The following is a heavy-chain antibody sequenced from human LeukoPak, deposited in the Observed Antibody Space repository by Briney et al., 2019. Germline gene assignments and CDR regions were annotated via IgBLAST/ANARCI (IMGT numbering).Heavy chain of an antibody. V-gene: IGHV4-38-2*02. Sequence: SETLSLTCTVSGYSISSGYYWGWIRQPPGKGLEWIGSIYHSGSTYYNPSLKSRVTISVDTSKNQFSLKLSSVTAADTAVYYCARASEQTYYYDSSGYSVWFDPWGQGTLVTVSS. CDR3: ARASEQTYYYDSSGYSVWFDP. CDR1: GYSISSGYY. D-gene: IGHD3-22*01. CDR2: IYHSGST. J-gene: IGHJ5*02.